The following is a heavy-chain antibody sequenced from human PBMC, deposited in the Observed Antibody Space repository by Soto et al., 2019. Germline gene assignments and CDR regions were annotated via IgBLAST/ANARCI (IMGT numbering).Heavy chain of an antibody. D-gene: IGHD6-6*01. J-gene: IGHJ5*02. CDR1: VFPFSIYW. CDR3: GRDLPSISGRPGGWFDP. CDR2: IKQDGSEK. Sequence: RGSLRLACASFVFPFSIYWMSWVRQAPGRGLDWVANIKQDGSEKSYVDSVKGRFSISRDNAKNSLYLQMNSLRVEDTAVYFCGRDLPSISGRPGGWFDPWGQGTLVTVSS. V-gene: IGHV3-7*01.